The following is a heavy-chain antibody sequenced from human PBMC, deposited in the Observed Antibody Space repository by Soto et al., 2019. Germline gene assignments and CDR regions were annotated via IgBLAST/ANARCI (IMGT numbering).Heavy chain of an antibody. J-gene: IGHJ3*02. CDR2: MSHSGGT. CDR1: GGSVSSGSYY. D-gene: IGHD1-1*01. V-gene: IGHV4-34*01. Sequence: QVQLQQWGAGLLKPSETLSLTCAVYGGSVSSGSYYWSWIRQPPGKGREWIGEMSHSGGTHFNPYLKSRVTISVDTSKNQFSLKMSFVTAADTALYYCARVERGTATTVVDAFDIWGPGTMVTVSS. CDR3: ARVERGTATTVVDAFDI.